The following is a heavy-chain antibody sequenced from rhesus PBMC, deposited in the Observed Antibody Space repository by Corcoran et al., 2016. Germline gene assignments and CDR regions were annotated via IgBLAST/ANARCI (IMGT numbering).Heavy chain of an antibody. Sequence: QLQLQESGPGLVKPSETLSLTCAVSGGSISSDYWNWIRKSPEKGLEWIGRVSGIGGITEYNPSLKARVTISTDTPRNQFSLKLNSVTAPDTSVYYCVKGSARSPHYWGQGVLVTVSS. CDR3: VKGSARSPHY. J-gene: IGHJ4*01. V-gene: IGHV4-173*01. CDR1: GGSISSDY. CDR2: VSGIGGIT. D-gene: IGHD3-22*01.